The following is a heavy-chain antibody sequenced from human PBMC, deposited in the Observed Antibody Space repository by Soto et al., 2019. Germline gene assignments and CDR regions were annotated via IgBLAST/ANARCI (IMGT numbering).Heavy chain of an antibody. CDR1: GFTFSDFA. CDR2: ISGSGGTX. CDR3: XXXXXXXWYFHY. J-gene: IGHJ4*02. Sequence: EVQVLESGGGLVQPGESLRLSCAASGFTFSDFAMSWVRQAPGKGLEWVSSISGSGGTXXYADSVKGRFTISRDNSKXXXXXXXXXXXXXXXXXXXXXXXXXXXWYFHYWGQGTLVTVSS. V-gene: IGHV3-23*01.